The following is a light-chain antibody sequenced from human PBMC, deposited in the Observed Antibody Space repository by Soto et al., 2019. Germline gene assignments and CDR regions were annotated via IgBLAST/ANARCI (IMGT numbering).Light chain of an antibody. Sequence: IQMTQSPSTLSASVGDRVTITCRASQSISTYLAWYLQKPGKAPKLLIYKTSSLESGVPSRFSGSGSGTEFTLTISSLQPDDCATYYCQQYNTYSRAFGQGTKVEIK. J-gene: IGKJ1*01. CDR2: KTS. CDR1: QSISTY. CDR3: QQYNTYSRA. V-gene: IGKV1-5*03.